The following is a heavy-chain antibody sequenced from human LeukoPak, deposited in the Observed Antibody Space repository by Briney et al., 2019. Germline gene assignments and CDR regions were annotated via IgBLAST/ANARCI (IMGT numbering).Heavy chain of an antibody. CDR1: GGSFSGYY. D-gene: IGHD1-14*01. V-gene: IGHV4-34*01. CDR2: INHSGST. J-gene: IGHJ6*02. Sequence: PSETLSLTCAVYGGSFSGYYWSWIRQPPGKGLDWIGEINHSGSTNYNPSLNSRRVTISVDTSKNQFSLKVTSVTAADTAVYYCARLPITKRALDVWGQGTTVTVSS. CDR3: ARLPITKRALDV.